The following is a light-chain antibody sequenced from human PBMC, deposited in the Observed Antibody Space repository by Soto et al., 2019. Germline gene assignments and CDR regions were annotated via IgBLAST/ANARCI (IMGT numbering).Light chain of an antibody. J-gene: IGKJ1*01. Sequence: EIVLTQSPGTLSSSPGERATLSCRASQSVSSSYLAWYQQKHGQAPRLLIYGASSRPPGIPDRFSGSGSGTDFTLTISRLEPEDFAVDYCQQYGSSPRTFGQGTKVEIK. CDR2: GAS. CDR1: QSVSSSY. CDR3: QQYGSSPRT. V-gene: IGKV3-20*01.